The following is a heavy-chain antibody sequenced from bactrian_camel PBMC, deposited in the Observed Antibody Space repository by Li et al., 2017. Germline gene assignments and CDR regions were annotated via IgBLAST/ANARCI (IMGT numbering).Heavy chain of an antibody. J-gene: IGHJ6*01. CDR2: VKSIDTTT. D-gene: IGHD1*01. V-gene: IGHV3S25*01. Sequence: QLVESGGGLVQPGGSLTLSCAASGFTFGSYWMYWVRQAPGKGLEWVARVKSIDTTTVYADSVKGRFTISRDNAKNTVNLLMNNLRPEDTGTYYCVRDRGEYADEAFAYWGQGTQVTVS. CDR3: VRDRGEYADEAFAY. CDR1: GFTFGSYW.